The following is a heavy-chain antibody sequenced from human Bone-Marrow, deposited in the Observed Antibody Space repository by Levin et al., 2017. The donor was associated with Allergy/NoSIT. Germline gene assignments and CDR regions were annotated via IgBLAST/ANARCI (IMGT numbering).Heavy chain of an antibody. V-gene: IGHV3-9*01. J-gene: IGHJ3*02. CDR2: ISWNSEYI. Sequence: SLKISCATSGFTFDVYSMHWVRQAPGEGLEWVSSISWNSEYIGYADSVKGRLTISRDNAKNFLYLQMNSLRPEDTALYYCARGGHSSGYWSHAFDMWGQGTMVTVSS. D-gene: IGHD3-22*01. CDR1: GFTFDVYS. CDR3: ARGGHSSGYWSHAFDM.